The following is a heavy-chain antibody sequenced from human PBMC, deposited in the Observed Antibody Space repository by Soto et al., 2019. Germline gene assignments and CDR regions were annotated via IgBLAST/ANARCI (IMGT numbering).Heavy chain of an antibody. V-gene: IGHV1-2*02. Sequence: ASVKVSCKASGYTFTGYYMHWVRQAPGQGLEWMGWINPNSGGTNYAQKFQGRVTMTRDTSISTAYMELSRLRSDDTAVYYCARDSEPLFTIFGVVPWEPVDYRVQLPLVPISS. D-gene: IGHD3-3*01. J-gene: IGHJ4*02. CDR2: INPNSGGT. CDR3: ARDSEPLFTIFGVVPWEPVDY. CDR1: GYTFTGYY.